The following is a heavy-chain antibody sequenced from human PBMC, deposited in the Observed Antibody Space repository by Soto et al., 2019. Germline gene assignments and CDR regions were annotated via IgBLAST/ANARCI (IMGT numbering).Heavy chain of an antibody. V-gene: IGHV1-46*01. D-gene: IGHD3-22*01. CDR3: ARDLGYYDSSGYYPGY. J-gene: IGHJ4*02. Sequence: VKVSCKASGYTFTSYYMHWVRQAPGQGLEWMGIINPSGGSTSYAQKFQGRVTMTRDTSTSTVYMELSSLRSEDTAVYYCARDLGYYDSSGYYPGYWGQGTLVTVSS. CDR1: GYTFTSYY. CDR2: INPSGGST.